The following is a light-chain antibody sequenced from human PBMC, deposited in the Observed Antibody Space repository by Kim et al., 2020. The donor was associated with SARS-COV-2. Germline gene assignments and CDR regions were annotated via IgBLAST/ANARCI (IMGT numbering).Light chain of an antibody. V-gene: IGLV1-47*01. CDR3: AAWDNSLSVHYV. CDR1: SSNIGSNY. Sequence: QSVTISCSGSSSNIGSNYVYWYQQLPGAAPKLLFYENYQRPSGVPDRFSGSKSGTSASLAISGLRSEDEADYYCAAWDNSLSVHYVFGTGTKVTVL. CDR2: ENY. J-gene: IGLJ1*01.